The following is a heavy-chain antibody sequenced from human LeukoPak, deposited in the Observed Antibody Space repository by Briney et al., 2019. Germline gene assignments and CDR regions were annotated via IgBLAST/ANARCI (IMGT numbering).Heavy chain of an antibody. Sequence: PSETLSLTCTVSGGSISSSSYYWGWIRQPPGKGLEWIGYIYHSGSTYYNPSLKSRVTISVDRSKNQFSLKLSSVTAADTAVYYCARERVGREDRFYYYMDVWGKGTTVTVSS. D-gene: IGHD1-14*01. J-gene: IGHJ6*03. CDR1: GGSISSSSYY. V-gene: IGHV4-39*07. CDR2: IYHSGST. CDR3: ARERVGREDRFYYYMDV.